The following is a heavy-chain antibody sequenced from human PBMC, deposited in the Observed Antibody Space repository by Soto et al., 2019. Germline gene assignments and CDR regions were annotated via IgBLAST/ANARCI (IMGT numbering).Heavy chain of an antibody. CDR3: ARAPRDSSGYTFDY. J-gene: IGHJ4*02. CDR2: IITIFGSA. D-gene: IGHD3-22*01. V-gene: IGHV1-69*01. Sequence: QVQLVQSGAEVKKPGSSVKVSCKASGGTFGSYAISWVRQAPGQGLEWMGGIITIFGSANYAQKFQGRVTITADESTGTAYMELRSLRSDDTAVNYCARAPRDSSGYTFDYWGQGTLVTVSS. CDR1: GGTFGSYA.